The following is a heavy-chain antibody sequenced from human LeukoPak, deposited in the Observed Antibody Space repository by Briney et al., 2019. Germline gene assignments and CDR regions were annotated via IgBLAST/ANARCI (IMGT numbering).Heavy chain of an antibody. Sequence: SVKVSCKASGGTFSSYAISWVRLAPGQGLEWMGRIIPILGIANYAQKFQGRVTITADKSTSTAYMELSSLRSEDTAVYYCARRYSNGAFDYWGQGTLVTVPS. D-gene: IGHD4-11*01. CDR2: IIPILGIA. V-gene: IGHV1-69*04. CDR3: ARRYSNGAFDY. CDR1: GGTFSSYA. J-gene: IGHJ4*02.